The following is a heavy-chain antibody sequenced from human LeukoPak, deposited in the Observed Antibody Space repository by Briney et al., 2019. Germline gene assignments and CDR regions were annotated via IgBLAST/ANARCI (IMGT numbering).Heavy chain of an antibody. V-gene: IGHV1-69*04. CDR1: GGTFSSYA. CDR2: IIPILGIA. CDR3: ARDKAVTTELTQYFHH. D-gene: IGHD4-11*01. J-gene: IGHJ1*01. Sequence: ASVEVSCKASGGTFSSYAVSWVRQAPGQGLEWMGRIIPILGIANYAQKFQGRVTITTDESTSTAYMELSSLRSEDTAVYYCARDKAVTTELTQYFHHWGQGTLVTVSS.